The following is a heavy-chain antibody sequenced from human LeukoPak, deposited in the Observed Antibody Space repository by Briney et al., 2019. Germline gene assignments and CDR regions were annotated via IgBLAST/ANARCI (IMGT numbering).Heavy chain of an antibody. CDR1: GGSFSGYY. CDR3: ARERRRIVVVSAAIDY. D-gene: IGHD2-2*01. CDR2: INHSGST. J-gene: IGHJ4*02. V-gene: IGHV4-34*01. Sequence: PSETLSLTCAVYGGSFSGYYWSWIRQSPGKGLEWIGEINHSGSTNYNPSLKSRVTISVDTSKNQFSLKLSSVTAADTAVYYCARERRRIVVVSAAIDYWGRGTLVTVSS.